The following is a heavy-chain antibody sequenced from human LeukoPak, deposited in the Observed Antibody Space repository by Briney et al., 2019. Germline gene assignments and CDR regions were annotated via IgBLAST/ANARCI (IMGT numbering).Heavy chain of an antibody. J-gene: IGHJ4*02. D-gene: IGHD3-10*01. CDR2: IYYSGTT. CDR1: GGSMGGYC. Sequence: SETLSLTCTVSGGSMGGYCWSWIRQLPGKGLEWIGYIYYSGTTYYNPSLKSRLTLSVDTSKNQFSLKLRSVTAADTAVYYCARTWVGTIRGVTGKTDYWGQGTLVTVSS. V-gene: IGHV4-31*03. CDR3: ARTWVGTIRGVTGKTDY.